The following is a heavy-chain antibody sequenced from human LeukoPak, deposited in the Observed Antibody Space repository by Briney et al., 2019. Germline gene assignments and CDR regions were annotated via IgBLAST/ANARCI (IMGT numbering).Heavy chain of an antibody. J-gene: IGHJ4*02. Sequence: SETLSLTCTVSGGSISSGGYYWSWIRQHPGKGLEWIGYIYYSGSTNYNPSLKSRATISLDTSKNQFSLKLSSVTAADTAVYYCARSELLWFGGVNSGFDYWGQGTLVTVSS. CDR1: GGSISSGGYY. D-gene: IGHD3-10*01. CDR2: IYYSGST. CDR3: ARSELLWFGGVNSGFDY. V-gene: IGHV4-61*08.